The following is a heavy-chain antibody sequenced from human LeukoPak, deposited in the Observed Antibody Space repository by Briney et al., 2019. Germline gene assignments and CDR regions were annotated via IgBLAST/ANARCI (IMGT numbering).Heavy chain of an antibody. D-gene: IGHD3-16*01. CDR1: GFTFSSYS. Sequence: AGSLRLSCAASGFTFSSYSMNWVRQASGKGLEWVSSISSSSSYIYYADSVKGRFTISRDNAKNSLYLQMNSLRAEDTAVYYCARGSYDYVWGSSRNWSDPWGQGTLVTVSS. V-gene: IGHV3-21*01. CDR3: ARGSYDYVWGSSRNWSDP. CDR2: ISSSSSYI. J-gene: IGHJ5*02.